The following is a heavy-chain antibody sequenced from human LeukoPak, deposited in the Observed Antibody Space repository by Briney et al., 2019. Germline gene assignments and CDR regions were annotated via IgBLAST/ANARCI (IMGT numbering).Heavy chain of an antibody. J-gene: IGHJ4*02. V-gene: IGHV3-48*01. CDR1: GFTFSNYV. CDR3: ARDVSNYPITTVRGAVDY. Sequence: PGGSLRLSCAASGFTFSNYVMSWVRQAPGKGLEWVSYTNHNGEMIFYPDFVKRRFTISRDNAKTSLYLQMNSLRAEDTAVYYCARDVSNYPITTVRGAVDYWGQGTLVTVSS. D-gene: IGHD3-10*01. CDR2: TNHNGEMI.